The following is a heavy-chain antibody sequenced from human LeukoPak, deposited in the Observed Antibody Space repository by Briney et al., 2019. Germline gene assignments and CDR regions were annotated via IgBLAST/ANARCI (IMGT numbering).Heavy chain of an antibody. V-gene: IGHV2-5*02. J-gene: IGHJ4*02. CDR3: AHSPSTMVRGVIILYYFDY. Sequence: SGPTLVKHTQTLTLTCTFSGFSLSTSGVGVDWIPQPPGKALEWLALLYWDDDKRYSPSLKSRLTITKDTSKNQVVLTMTNMDPVDTATYYCAHSPSTMVRGVIILYYFDYWGQGTLVTVSS. D-gene: IGHD3-10*01. CDR2: LYWDDDK. CDR1: GFSLSTSGVG.